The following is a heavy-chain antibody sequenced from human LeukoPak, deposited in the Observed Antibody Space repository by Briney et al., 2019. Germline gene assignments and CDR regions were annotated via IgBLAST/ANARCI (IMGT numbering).Heavy chain of an antibody. Sequence: SETLSLTCTVSGGSISSSSYYWGWIRQPPGKGLEWIGSIYYSGSTYYNPSLKSRVTISVDTSKNQFSLKLSSVTAADTAVYYCARIPYDSSGYYFVRLVAFDIWGQGTMVTVSS. J-gene: IGHJ3*02. D-gene: IGHD3-22*01. CDR2: IYYSGST. CDR1: GGSISSSSYY. CDR3: ARIPYDSSGYYFVRLVAFDI. V-gene: IGHV4-39*01.